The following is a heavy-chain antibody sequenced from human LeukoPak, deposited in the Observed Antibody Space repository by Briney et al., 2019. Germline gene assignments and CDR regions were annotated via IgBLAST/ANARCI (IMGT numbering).Heavy chain of an antibody. CDR1: GYTFTGFY. D-gene: IGHD3-10*01. CDR2: INPNSGGT. J-gene: IGHJ4*02. V-gene: IGHV1-2*02. CDR3: ARVAYYGSGSYFYF. Sequence: ASVKVSCKASGYTFTGFYIHWVRQAPGQGLEWMGWINPNSGGTNYAQKFQGRVTMTRDTSISTAYMELSRLRSDDTAVYYCARVAYYGSGSYFYFWGQGTLVTVSS.